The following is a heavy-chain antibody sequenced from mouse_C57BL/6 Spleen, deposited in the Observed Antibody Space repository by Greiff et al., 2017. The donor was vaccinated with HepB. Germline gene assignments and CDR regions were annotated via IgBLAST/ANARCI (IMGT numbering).Heavy chain of an antibody. CDR2: ISSGSSTI. CDR1: GFTFSDYG. Sequence: EVQLVESGGGLVKPGGSLKLSCAASGFTFSDYGMHWVRQAPEKGLEWVAYISSGSSTIYYADTVKGRFTISRDNAKNTLFLQMNSLRSEDTAMYYCARHGAEAMDYWGQGTSVTVSS. CDR3: ARHGAEAMDY. J-gene: IGHJ4*01. V-gene: IGHV5-17*01.